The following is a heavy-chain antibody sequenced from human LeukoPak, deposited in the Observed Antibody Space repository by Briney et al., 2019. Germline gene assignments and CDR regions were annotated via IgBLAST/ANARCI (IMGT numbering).Heavy chain of an antibody. J-gene: IGHJ6*02. D-gene: IGHD3-9*01. CDR2: ISWDGGST. V-gene: IGHV3-43D*03. Sequence: GGSLRLSCAASGFTFDDYAMHWVRQAPGKGLEWVSLISWDGGSTYYADSVKGRFTISRDNSKNSLYLQMNSLRAEDTALYYCAKDFNYDILTGTSYGMDVWGQGTTVTVSS. CDR1: GFTFDDYA. CDR3: AKDFNYDILTGTSYGMDV.